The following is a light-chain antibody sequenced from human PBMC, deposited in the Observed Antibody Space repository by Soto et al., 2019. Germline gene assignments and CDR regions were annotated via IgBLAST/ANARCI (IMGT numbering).Light chain of an antibody. CDR3: LPDYNYPLT. Sequence: AIQMTQSPSSLSASVGNRVTNTCRASQGIRNDLGWYQQKPGKTPKLLIYGASTLPSGVPSRFSGSGYGTDFTLSISSLQPEDFATYYCLPDYNYPLTFGTGTKV. V-gene: IGKV1-6*01. CDR2: GAS. CDR1: QGIRND. J-gene: IGKJ1*01.